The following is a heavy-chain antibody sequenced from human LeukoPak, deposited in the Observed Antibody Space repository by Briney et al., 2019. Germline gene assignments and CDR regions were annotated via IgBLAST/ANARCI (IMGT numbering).Heavy chain of an antibody. D-gene: IGHD5-18*01. CDR3: AKDMGDTAMVGDAFDI. V-gene: IGHV3-11*01. Sequence: GGSLRLSCEGSGFIFSDYYMNWIRQAPGKGLEWVSYISDSGNTIYYADFAKGRFTISRDNAKNSLYLQMNSLRAEDMALYYCAKDMGDTAMVGDAFDIWGQGTMVTVSS. J-gene: IGHJ3*02. CDR2: ISDSGNTI. CDR1: GFIFSDYY.